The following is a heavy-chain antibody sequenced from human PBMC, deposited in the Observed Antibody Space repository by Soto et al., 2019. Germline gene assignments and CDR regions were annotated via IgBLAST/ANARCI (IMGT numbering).Heavy chain of an antibody. Sequence: SETLSLTCTVSGGSISSGDYYWSWIRQPPGKGLEWIGYIYYSXXXXYNPSLKSRVTISVDTSKNQFSLKLSSVTAADTAVYYCSAYGDYYYYGMDVWGQGTTVTVSS. J-gene: IGHJ6*02. CDR3: SAYGDYYYYGMDV. D-gene: IGHD4-17*01. CDR2: IYYSXXX. CDR1: GGSISSGDYY. V-gene: IGHV4-30-4*01.